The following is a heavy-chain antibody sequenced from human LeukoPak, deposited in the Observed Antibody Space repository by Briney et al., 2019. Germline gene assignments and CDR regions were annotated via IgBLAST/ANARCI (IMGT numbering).Heavy chain of an antibody. CDR3: AKDPSIVGAPRYFDY. D-gene: IGHD1-26*01. J-gene: IGHJ4*02. CDR2: ISGSGGST. CDR1: GFTVSSNY. V-gene: IGHV3-23*01. Sequence: GGSLRLSCAASGFTVSSNYMSWVRQAPGKGLEWVSAISGSGGSTYYADSVKGRFTISRDNSKNTLYLQMNSLRAEDTAVYYCAKDPSIVGAPRYFDYWGQGTLVTVSS.